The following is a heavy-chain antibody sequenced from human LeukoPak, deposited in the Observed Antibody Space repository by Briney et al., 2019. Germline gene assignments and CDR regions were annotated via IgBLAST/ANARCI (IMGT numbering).Heavy chain of an antibody. D-gene: IGHD2-2*01. Sequence: SGTLSLTCGVSGGSVINTNWWTWVRQPPGKGLEWIGEVHLDGRTNYNPSLESRLTMSVDVSENQVSLKLTSVTAADTAVYYCARDVVPAAYSFDYWGQGTLVTVSS. CDR2: VHLDGRT. CDR1: GGSVINTNW. CDR3: ARDVVPAAYSFDY. J-gene: IGHJ4*02. V-gene: IGHV4-4*02.